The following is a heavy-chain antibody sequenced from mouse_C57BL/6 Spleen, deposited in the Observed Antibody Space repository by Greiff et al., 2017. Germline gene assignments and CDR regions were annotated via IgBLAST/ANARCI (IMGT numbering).Heavy chain of an antibody. CDR2: ISSGGSYT. CDR3: ACLRDYDEHYFDY. J-gene: IGHJ2*01. Sequence: EVQGVQSGGDLVKPGGSLKLSCAASGFTFSSYGMSWVRQTPDKRLEWVATISSGGSYTYYPESVKGRFTISIDNAKNTLYLQMSSLKSEDTALYYCACLRDYDEHYFDYWGQGTTLTVSS. CDR1: GFTFSSYG. V-gene: IGHV5-6*01. D-gene: IGHD2-3*01.